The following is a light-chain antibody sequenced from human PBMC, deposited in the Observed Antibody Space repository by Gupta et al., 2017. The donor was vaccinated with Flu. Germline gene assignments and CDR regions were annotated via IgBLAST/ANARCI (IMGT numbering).Light chain of an antibody. Sequence: DGVLTESPLSLPVIFGQPASISCRSSQSLVHRNGNTYLTWFQQRPGQSPRRLIYRVSNRDSGVPDRFSGSGSGTDFTLKISSVEAEDVGVYYCMQWTHGRTFGPGTKVEIK. CDR3: MQWTHGRT. V-gene: IGKV2-30*02. CDR2: RVS. CDR1: QSLVHRNGNTY. J-gene: IGKJ1*01.